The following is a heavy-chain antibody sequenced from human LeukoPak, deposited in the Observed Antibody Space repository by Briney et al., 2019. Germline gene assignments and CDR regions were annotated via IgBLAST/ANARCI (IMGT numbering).Heavy chain of an antibody. CDR1: GFTFSSYS. V-gene: IGHV3-21*01. D-gene: IGHD2-15*01. Sequence: GGSLRLSCAAPGFTFSSYSMNWVRQAPGKGLEWVSSISSSSSYIYYADSVKGRFTISRDNAKNSLYLQMNSLRAEDTAVYYCARDHCSGGSCYPGGRYGMDVWGQGTTVTVSS. CDR3: ARDHCSGGSCYPGGRYGMDV. J-gene: IGHJ6*02. CDR2: ISSSSSYI.